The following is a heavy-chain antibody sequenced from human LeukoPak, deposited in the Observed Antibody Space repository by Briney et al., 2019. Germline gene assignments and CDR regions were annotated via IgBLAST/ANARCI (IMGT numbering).Heavy chain of an antibody. J-gene: IGHJ4*02. CDR1: GGSISGYY. D-gene: IGHD1-14*01. V-gene: IGHV4-59*08. Sequence: SETLSLTCTVSGGSISGYYWNWIRQSTGKGLEWIAYIHYSGSTHYNPSLKSRVSISLDTSKNQFSLILSSVTATDTAVYYCARFSGTTWAFDLWGQGTLVAVSS. CDR2: IHYSGST. CDR3: ARFSGTTWAFDL.